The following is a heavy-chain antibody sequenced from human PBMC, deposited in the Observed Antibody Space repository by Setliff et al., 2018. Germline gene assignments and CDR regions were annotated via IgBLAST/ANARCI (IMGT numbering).Heavy chain of an antibody. CDR2: IISMFGTT. CDR1: GFVFITYA. V-gene: IGHV1-69*05. CDR3: VRGSRGFDY. Sequence: GASVKVSCKTSGFVFITYAITWVRQAPGQGLEWMGGIISMFGTTNYAQKFQGRVTITTDKSTSTAYMELSSLTSEDTAVYFCVRGSRGFDYWGQGALVTVSS. J-gene: IGHJ4*02.